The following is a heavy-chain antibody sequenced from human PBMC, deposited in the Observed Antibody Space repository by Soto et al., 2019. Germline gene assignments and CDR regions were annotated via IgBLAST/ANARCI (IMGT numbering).Heavy chain of an antibody. CDR3: ARARCSSGQCYYFDY. J-gene: IGHJ4*02. Sequence: EVQLVESGEGLVQPGGSLRLSCAASGFTFSSYNIHWIRQAPGKGLEFVSAISRSGDRTYYADSVKGRFTITRDNSKNTVWLIMGSLRAEDMAVYYCARARCSSGQCYYFDYWGRGALVSVSS. CDR1: GFTFSSYN. D-gene: IGHD2-15*01. V-gene: IGHV3-64*02. CDR2: ISRSGDRT.